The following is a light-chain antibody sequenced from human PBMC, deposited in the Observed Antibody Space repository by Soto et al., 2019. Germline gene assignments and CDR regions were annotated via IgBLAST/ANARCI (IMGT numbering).Light chain of an antibody. CDR2: STG. V-gene: IGLV7-43*01. CDR3: LLHNGGAQLCM. Sequence: QAVVTQEPSLTVSPGGTVTLTCASSTGAVTSDYYPTWLQQKPGQAPRALIYSTGNKHSWTPARFSGSRLGGRAALTLSGVQPEDEDDYYCLLHNGGAQLCMFGVGTKLTVL. J-gene: IGLJ3*02. CDR1: TGAVTSDYY.